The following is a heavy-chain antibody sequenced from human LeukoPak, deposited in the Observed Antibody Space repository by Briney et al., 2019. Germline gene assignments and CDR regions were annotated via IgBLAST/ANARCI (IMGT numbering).Heavy chain of an antibody. CDR2: ISSSGSTI. Sequence: GGSLRLSCAASGFTFSDYYMSWIRQAPGKGLEWVSYISSSGSTIYYADSVKGRFTISRDNAKNSLYLQMNSLRAEDTAVYYCAREVPGYSSSWYRGENYFDYWGQGTLVTVSS. CDR3: AREVPGYSSSWYRGENYFDY. J-gene: IGHJ4*02. CDR1: GFTFSDYY. V-gene: IGHV3-11*01. D-gene: IGHD6-13*01.